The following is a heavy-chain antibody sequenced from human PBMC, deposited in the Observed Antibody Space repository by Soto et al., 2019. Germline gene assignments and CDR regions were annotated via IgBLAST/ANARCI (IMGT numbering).Heavy chain of an antibody. J-gene: IGHJ6*02. CDR2: IIPMFGTA. CDR1: GGTFSSYA. V-gene: IGHV1-69*01. Sequence: QVQLVQSGAEVKKPGSSVKVSCKASGGTFSSYAITWVRQAPGQGLEWMGGIIPMFGTANYAQKIQGRVTITADESTSTAYMELSSLRSEDTAVYYCARVRYYDSSGHLGRGIYYYYDMDVWGQGSTVTVSS. CDR3: ARVRYYDSSGHLGRGIYYYYDMDV. D-gene: IGHD3-22*01.